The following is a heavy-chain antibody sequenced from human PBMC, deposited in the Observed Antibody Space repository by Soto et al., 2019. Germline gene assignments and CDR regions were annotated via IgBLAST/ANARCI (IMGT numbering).Heavy chain of an antibody. Sequence: SVKVSFKASGGTFSSYAISWVRQAPGQGLEWMGGIIPIFGTANYAQKFQGRVTITADESTSTAYMELSSLRSEDTAVYYCASGRTGTPYYFDYWGQGTLVTVSS. CDR3: ASGRTGTPYYFDY. CDR2: IIPIFGTA. CDR1: GGTFSSYA. V-gene: IGHV1-69*13. D-gene: IGHD1-1*01. J-gene: IGHJ4*02.